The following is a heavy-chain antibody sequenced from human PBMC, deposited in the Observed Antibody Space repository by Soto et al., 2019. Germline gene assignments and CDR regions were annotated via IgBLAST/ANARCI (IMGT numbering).Heavy chain of an antibody. CDR2: ISGSGGRT. V-gene: IGHV3-23*01. J-gene: IGHJ4*02. D-gene: IGHD6-13*01. CDR1: GFTFSSYG. Sequence: EVQLLESGGGLVQPGGSLRLSCAASGFTFSSYGMSWVRQAPGKGLEWVSGISGSGGRTYYADSVKGRFTISRDNSKNTVYLQMNSLRAEDTAVYYCAKALAADGTHYWGQGTLVTVSS. CDR3: AKALAADGTHY.